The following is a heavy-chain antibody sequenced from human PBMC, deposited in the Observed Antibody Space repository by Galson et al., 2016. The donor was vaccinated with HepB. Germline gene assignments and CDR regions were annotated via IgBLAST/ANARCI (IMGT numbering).Heavy chain of an antibody. J-gene: IGHJ4*02. V-gene: IGHV3-23*01. Sequence: SLRLSCAASGLTFSGFAMTWVRQAPGKGLEWVSVISDSGDRTYYADSVKGRLTISRDNSKRTLYLQMDSLIAEDTAIYYCAKAGYCSYVTCPLEYWGQGTLVTVSS. CDR2: ISDSGDRT. CDR3: AKAGYCSYVTCPLEY. D-gene: IGHD2-15*01. CDR1: GLTFSGFA.